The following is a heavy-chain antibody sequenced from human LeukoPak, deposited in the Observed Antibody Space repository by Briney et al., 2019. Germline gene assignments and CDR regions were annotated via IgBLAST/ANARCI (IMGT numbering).Heavy chain of an antibody. CDR1: GGSISGFY. CDR3: AALSHWFDP. CDR2: IYYSGST. Sequence: SETLSLTCTVSGGSISGFYWSWIRQPPGKGLEWIGYIYYSGSTNYNPSLKSRVTISVDTSKNQFSLKLSSVTAADTAVYYCAALSHWFDPWGQGTLVTVSS. V-gene: IGHV4-59*08. J-gene: IGHJ5*02. D-gene: IGHD3-16*02.